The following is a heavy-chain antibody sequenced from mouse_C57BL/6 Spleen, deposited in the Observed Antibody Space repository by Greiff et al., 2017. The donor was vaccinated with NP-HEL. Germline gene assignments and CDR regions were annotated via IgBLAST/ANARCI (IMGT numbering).Heavy chain of an antibody. CDR3: ARRGPYYGSSWYYFDY. CDR2: FHPYNDDT. Sequence: QVQLKESGAELVKPGASVKMSCKASGYTFTTYPIEWMKQNHGKSLEWIGNFHPYNDDTKYNEKFKGKATLTVEKSSSTVYLELSRLTSDDSAVYYCARRGPYYGSSWYYFDYWGQGTTLTVSS. CDR1: GYTFTTYP. J-gene: IGHJ2*01. D-gene: IGHD1-1*01. V-gene: IGHV1-47*01.